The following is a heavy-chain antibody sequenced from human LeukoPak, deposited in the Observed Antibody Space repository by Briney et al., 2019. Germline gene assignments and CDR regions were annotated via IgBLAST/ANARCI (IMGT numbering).Heavy chain of an antibody. D-gene: IGHD3-22*01. Sequence: ASVKVSCKASGGTFSSYAISWVRQAPGQGLEWMGGIIPISGTANYAQKFQGRVTITTDESTSTAYMELSSLRSEDTAVYYCARRGGYDSSGHYFDYWGQGTLVTVSS. V-gene: IGHV1-69*05. CDR1: GGTFSSYA. J-gene: IGHJ4*02. CDR2: IIPISGTA. CDR3: ARRGGYDSSGHYFDY.